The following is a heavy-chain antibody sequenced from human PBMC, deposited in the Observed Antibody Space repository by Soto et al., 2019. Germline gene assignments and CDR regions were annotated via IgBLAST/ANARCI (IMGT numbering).Heavy chain of an antibody. CDR1: GVSISTYY. CDR3: ARDGGYCSSTTCPSYYYYYGMDV. D-gene: IGHD2-2*01. CDR2: GYASGST. V-gene: IGHV4-4*07. Sequence: QVQLQESGPGLVKPSETLSLTCTVSGVSISTYYWSWIRQPAGKGLEWIGRGYASGSTNYHPSVKSRVTMSVDTSKTQFSRKLSSVTAADTAVYYCARDGGYCSSTTCPSYYYYYGMDVWGQGTTVTVSS. J-gene: IGHJ6*02.